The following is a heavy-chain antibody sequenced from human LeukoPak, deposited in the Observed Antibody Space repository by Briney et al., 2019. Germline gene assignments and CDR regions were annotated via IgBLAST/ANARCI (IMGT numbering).Heavy chain of an antibody. CDR3: ARLKCISTTCPSRYVMDV. J-gene: IGHJ6*02. D-gene: IGHD2-2*01. V-gene: IGHV4-59*01. CDR2: IYYSGST. CDR1: GGSISSYY. Sequence: SETLSLTCSVSGGSISSYYWSWIRQPPGKGLEYIGYIYYSGSTNYNPSLKSRVTISVDTSKDQFSLNLTSVTAADTAVYYCARLKCISTTCPSRYVMDVWGQGTTVTDSS.